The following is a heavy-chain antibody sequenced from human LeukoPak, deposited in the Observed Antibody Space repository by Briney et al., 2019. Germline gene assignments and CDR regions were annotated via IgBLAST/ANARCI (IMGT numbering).Heavy chain of an antibody. CDR2: IRYDGSNK. J-gene: IGHJ4*02. Sequence: GGSLRLSCAASGFTFSSYGVHWVRQAPGKGLEWVAFIRYDGSNKYYADSVKGRFTISRDNSKNTLYLQMNSLRAEDTAVYYCAKAFGDYEATLTDYWGQGTLVTVSS. CDR1: GFTFSSYG. V-gene: IGHV3-30*02. CDR3: AKAFGDYEATLTDY. D-gene: IGHD4-17*01.